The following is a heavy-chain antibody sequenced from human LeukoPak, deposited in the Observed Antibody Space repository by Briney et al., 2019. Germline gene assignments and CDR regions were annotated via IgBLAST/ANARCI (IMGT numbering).Heavy chain of an antibody. V-gene: IGHV3-15*01. CDR2: IKSKTDGGTT. Sequence: WIRQPPGKGLEWVGRIKSKTDGGTTDYAAPVKGRFTISRDDSKNTLYLQMNSLKTEDTAVYYCTTDYYYDSSGYYSNFDYWGQGTLVIVSS. CDR3: TTDYYYDSSGYYSNFDY. J-gene: IGHJ4*02. D-gene: IGHD3-22*01.